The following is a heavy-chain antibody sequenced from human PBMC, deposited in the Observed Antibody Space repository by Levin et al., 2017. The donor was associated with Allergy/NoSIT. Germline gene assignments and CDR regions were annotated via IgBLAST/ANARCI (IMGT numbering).Heavy chain of an antibody. CDR1: GYTFTSNN. CDR2: IDPRGDST. V-gene: IGHV1-46*03. D-gene: IGHD1-1*01. J-gene: IGHJ4*02. CDR3: ARDNEVWSSDY. Sequence: ASVKVSCKASGYTFTSNNIHWVRQAPGQGLEWMGIIDPRGDSTSYTRNFHDRITMTMDTSTSTVYMELSSLRSDDTAIYYCARDNEVWSSDYWGQGTLVTVSS.